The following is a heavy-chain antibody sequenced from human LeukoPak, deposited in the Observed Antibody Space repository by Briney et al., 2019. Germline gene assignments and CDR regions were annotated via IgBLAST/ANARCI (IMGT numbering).Heavy chain of an antibody. Sequence: SETLSLTCTVSGGSISTSSYFWGWIRQPPGTGLEWIGSIYYSGITFYNPSLKSRLTISVDTSKSQFSLKLTSVTAADTAVYYCARPLDTTFFNAFDIWGQGTMVTVSS. CDR2: IYYSGIT. J-gene: IGHJ3*02. CDR1: GGSISTSSYF. CDR3: ARPLDTTFFNAFDI. V-gene: IGHV4-39*01. D-gene: IGHD2/OR15-2a*01.